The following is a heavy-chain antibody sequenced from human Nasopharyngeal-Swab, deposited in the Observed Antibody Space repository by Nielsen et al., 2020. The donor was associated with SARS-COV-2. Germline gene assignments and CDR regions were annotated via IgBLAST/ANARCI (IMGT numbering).Heavy chain of an antibody. J-gene: IGHJ6*02. D-gene: IGHD4-17*01. V-gene: IGHV4-34*01. Sequence: GSLRLSCAVYGGSFSGYYWSWIRQPPGKGLEWIGEINHSGSTNYNPSLQSRVTISVDTSKNQFSLKLRSVTAADTAVYYCARGSVTGGDGMDVWGQGTTVTVSS. CDR1: GGSFSGYY. CDR3: ARGSVTGGDGMDV. CDR2: INHSGST.